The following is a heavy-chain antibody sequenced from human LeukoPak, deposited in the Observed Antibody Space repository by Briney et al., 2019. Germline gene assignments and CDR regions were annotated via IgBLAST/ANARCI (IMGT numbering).Heavy chain of an antibody. CDR3: ASGYSSGWYGV. Sequence: PSETLSLTCTVSGGSISSYFWSWIRQPPGKGLEWIGYIYDSGSTNYNPSFKSRVTISADTPKNQFSLKLSSVTAADTAVYYCASGYSSGWYGVWGQGTLVTVSS. CDR1: GGSISSYF. J-gene: IGHJ4*02. CDR2: IYDSGST. V-gene: IGHV4-59*08. D-gene: IGHD6-19*01.